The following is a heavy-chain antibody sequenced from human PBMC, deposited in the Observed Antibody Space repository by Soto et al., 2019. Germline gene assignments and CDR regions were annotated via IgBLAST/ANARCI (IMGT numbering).Heavy chain of an antibody. CDR3: ARAKYNSGWKIDY. CDR1: GWSFSVYY. CDR2: IYKSGSA. D-gene: IGHD6-19*01. J-gene: IGHJ4*02. Sequence: SATLSLTCSVYGWSFSVYYWSWLRQPPGKGLEWIGYIYKSGSANYNPSLKSRVTISVDTSKNQFSLKLSAVTAADTAVYFCARAKYNSGWKIDYWGQGTLVTVSS. V-gene: IGHV4-34*11.